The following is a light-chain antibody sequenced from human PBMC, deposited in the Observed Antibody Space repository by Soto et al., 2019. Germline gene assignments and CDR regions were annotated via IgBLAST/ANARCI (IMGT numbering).Light chain of an antibody. J-gene: IGKJ2*03. CDR1: QTVNFN. Sequence: EIVMTQSPATLSVSPGERATLSCRASQTVNFNLAWYQQKPGQAPRLLIYGVSARATGIPARFSGSGSGTEFTLTNSSLQSEDFAVYYCQHYNNWPYSFGQGSKLEIK. CDR3: QHYNNWPYS. V-gene: IGKV3-15*01. CDR2: GVS.